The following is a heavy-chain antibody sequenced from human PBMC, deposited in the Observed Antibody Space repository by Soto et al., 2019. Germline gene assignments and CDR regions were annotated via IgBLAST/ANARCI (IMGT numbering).Heavy chain of an antibody. CDR1: SGSISSSNW. Sequence: SETLSLTCAVSSGSISSSNWWSWVRQPPGKGLEWIGEIYHSGSTNYNPSLKSRVTISVDKSKNQFSLKLSSVTAADTAVYYCARTSVVFYYMDGWGKGTTVTVSS. D-gene: IGHD3-16*01. CDR3: ARTSVVFYYMDG. V-gene: IGHV4-4*02. J-gene: IGHJ6*03. CDR2: IYHSGST.